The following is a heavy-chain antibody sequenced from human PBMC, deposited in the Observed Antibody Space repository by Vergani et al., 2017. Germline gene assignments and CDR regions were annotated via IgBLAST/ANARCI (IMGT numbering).Heavy chain of an antibody. V-gene: IGHV1-18*01. CDR3: ARDQRDSSGWYYFDY. CDR2: ISAYNGNT. CDR1: GYTFTSYG. J-gene: IGHJ4*02. Sequence: QVQLVQSGAEVKKPGASVKVSCKASGYTFTSYGISWVRQAPGQGLEWMGWISAYNGNTNYAQKLQGRVTITRDTSASTAYMELSSLRSEDTAVYYCARDQRDSSGWYYFDYWGQGTLVTVSS. D-gene: IGHD6-19*01.